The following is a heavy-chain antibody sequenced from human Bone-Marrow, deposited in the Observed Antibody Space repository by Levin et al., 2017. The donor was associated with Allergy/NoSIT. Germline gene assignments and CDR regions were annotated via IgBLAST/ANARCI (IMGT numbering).Heavy chain of an antibody. CDR1: GFVFSTAW. J-gene: IGHJ1*01. CDR3: IREVTLLWD. CDR2: IKGKIDGGTI. Sequence: PGESLKISCAASGFVFSTAWMSWVRQAPGKGLEWVGRIKGKIDGGTIDYAAPVKGRFTISRDDSKQTLYLQMDSLKTEDTAAYFCIREVTLLWDWGQGTHVTVSS. V-gene: IGHV3-15*01. D-gene: IGHD3-10*01.